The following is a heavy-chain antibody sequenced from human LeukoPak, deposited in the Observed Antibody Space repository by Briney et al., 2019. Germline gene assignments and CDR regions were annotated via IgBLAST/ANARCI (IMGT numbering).Heavy chain of an antibody. D-gene: IGHD5-18*01. Sequence: SETLSLTCTVSGGSISSYCWSWIRQPPGKGLEWIGYIYYSGSTNYNPSLKSRVTISVATSKNQFSLKLSYVTAADTAVYYCARIYSYGFLGMDVWGQGTTVTVSS. J-gene: IGHJ6*02. CDR2: IYYSGST. V-gene: IGHV4-59*01. CDR1: GGSISSYC. CDR3: ARIYSYGFLGMDV.